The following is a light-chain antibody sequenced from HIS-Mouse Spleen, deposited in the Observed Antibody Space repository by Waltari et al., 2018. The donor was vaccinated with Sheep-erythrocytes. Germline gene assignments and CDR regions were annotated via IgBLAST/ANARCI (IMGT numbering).Light chain of an antibody. CDR2: QDS. J-gene: IGLJ2*01. V-gene: IGLV3-1*01. Sequence: SYELTQPPSVSVSPGQTASITCSGDKLGDKYACWYQQKPGPSPVLVIYQDSMRPSGIPERFSGSNSGNTATLTISGTQAMDEADYYCQAWDSSTAVFGGGTKLTVL. CDR1: KLGDKY. CDR3: QAWDSSTAV.